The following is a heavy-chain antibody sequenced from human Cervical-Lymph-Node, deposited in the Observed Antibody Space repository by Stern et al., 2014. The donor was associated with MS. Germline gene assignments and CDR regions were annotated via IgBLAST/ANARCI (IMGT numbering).Heavy chain of an antibody. V-gene: IGHV4-59*01. CDR3: ARTYYYDSSVYYFDF. D-gene: IGHD3-22*01. CDR2: IYYSGGT. Sequence: QVQLQESGPGLVKPSETLSLTCTVSGNSISGYYWSWIRQPPGKGLEWIGYIYYSGGTRYNPSIKRRVSISVDHSKNQFSHELIPVTAADTAVYYCARTYYYDSSVYYFDFWAQGPRVPVSS. J-gene: IGHJ4*02. CDR1: GNSISGYY.